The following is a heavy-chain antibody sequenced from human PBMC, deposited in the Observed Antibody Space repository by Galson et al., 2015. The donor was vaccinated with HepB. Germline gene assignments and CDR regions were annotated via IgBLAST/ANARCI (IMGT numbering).Heavy chain of an antibody. CDR2: IYPGDSDT. CDR1: GYSFTSYW. Sequence: SGAEVKKPGESLKISCKDSGYSFTSYWIGWVRQMPGKGLEWMGIIYPGDSDTRYSPSFQGQVTISADKSISTAYLQWSSLKASDTAMYYCARRGPVAGTGGNWFDPWGQGTLVTVSS. J-gene: IGHJ5*02. V-gene: IGHV5-51*03. CDR3: ARRGPVAGTGGNWFDP. D-gene: IGHD6-19*01.